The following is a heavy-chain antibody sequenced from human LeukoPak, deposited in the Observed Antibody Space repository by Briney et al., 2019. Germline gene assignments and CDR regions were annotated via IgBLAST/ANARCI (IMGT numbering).Heavy chain of an antibody. D-gene: IGHD3-22*01. CDR1: GGTFSSYA. Sequence: GSSVKVSCKASGGTFSSYAISGVRQAPGQGLEWMGGIIPIFGTANYAQKFQGRVTITTDESTSTAYMELSSQRSEDTAVYYCARDYRTRYYDSSQGYNWFDPWGQGTLVTVSS. CDR3: ARDYRTRYYDSSQGYNWFDP. J-gene: IGHJ5*02. V-gene: IGHV1-69*05. CDR2: IIPIFGTA.